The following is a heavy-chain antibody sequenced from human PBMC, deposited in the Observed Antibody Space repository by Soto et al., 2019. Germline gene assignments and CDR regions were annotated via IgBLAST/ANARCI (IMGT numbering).Heavy chain of an antibody. J-gene: IGHJ6*02. CDR3: ARHSRVDGYNAYYYGMDV. V-gene: IGHV5-51*01. CDR2: IYPGDSDT. CDR1: GYSFTSYW. D-gene: IGHD5-12*01. Sequence: GESLKISCKGSGYSFTSYWIGWVRQMPGKGLEWMGIIYPGDSDTRYSPSFQGQVTISADKSISTAYLQWSSLKASDTAMYYCARHSRVDGYNAYYYGMDVWGPGTTVNVAS.